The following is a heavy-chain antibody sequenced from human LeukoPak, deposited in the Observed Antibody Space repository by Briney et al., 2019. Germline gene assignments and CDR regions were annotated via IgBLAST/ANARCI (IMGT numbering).Heavy chain of an antibody. CDR1: GFTFYKYA. V-gene: IGHV3-30*01. J-gene: IGHJ6*03. Sequence: GGSLRLSCAASGFTFYKYARLWVPQAPGMGLEGVAVISSDGKDKYYADSVKGRFTISRENSKSTLYLQMNSLRAEDTAVYFCARDSYDVLTGQTYYYYYYMDVWGKGTTVTVSS. CDR3: ARDSYDVLTGQTYYYYYYMDV. D-gene: IGHD3-9*01. CDR2: ISSDGKDK.